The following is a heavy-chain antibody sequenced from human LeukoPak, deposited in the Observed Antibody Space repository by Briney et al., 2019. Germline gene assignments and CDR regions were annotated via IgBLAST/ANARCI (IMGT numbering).Heavy chain of an antibody. J-gene: IGHJ4*02. CDR3: ARPARNCSSTSCYVRYYFDY. D-gene: IGHD2-2*01. Sequence: GGSLRLSCAASGFTFSSYSMNWVRQAPGKGLEWVSYISSSSSTIYYADSVKGRFTISRDNAKNSLYLQMNSLRAEDTAVYYCARPARNCSSTSCYVRYYFDYWGQGTLVTVSS. V-gene: IGHV3-48*01. CDR1: GFTFSSYS. CDR2: ISSSSSTI.